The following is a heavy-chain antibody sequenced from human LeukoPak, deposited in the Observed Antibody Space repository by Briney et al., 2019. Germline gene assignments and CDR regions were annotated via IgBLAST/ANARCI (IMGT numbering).Heavy chain of an antibody. V-gene: IGHV3-7*01. D-gene: IGHD3-22*01. Sequence: GGSLRLSCAASEFTSSTSWMTWVRQAPGKGLEWVANIKQDGSEKYYVDSVKGRFTISRDNAKNSLYLQMNSLRAEDTAVYYCARDNRAYYYDSSGYHYVYYFDYWGQGTLVTVSS. CDR2: IKQDGSEK. J-gene: IGHJ4*02. CDR1: EFTSSTSW. CDR3: ARDNRAYYYDSSGYHYVYYFDY.